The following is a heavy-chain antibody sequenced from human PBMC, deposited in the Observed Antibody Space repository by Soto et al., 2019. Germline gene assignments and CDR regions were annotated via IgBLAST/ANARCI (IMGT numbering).Heavy chain of an antibody. Sequence: QPGGSLRLSCAASGFTFSSYAMSWVRQAPGKGLEWVSATSGTGSSTFYADSVKGRFTISRVNSKNTLYLQMNSLRAEDTAVYYCAKNKRYFDWLSRDTFDIWGQVTMVTVTS. D-gene: IGHD3-9*01. J-gene: IGHJ3*02. CDR2: TSGTGSST. CDR3: AKNKRYFDWLSRDTFDI. V-gene: IGHV3-23*01. CDR1: GFTFSSYA.